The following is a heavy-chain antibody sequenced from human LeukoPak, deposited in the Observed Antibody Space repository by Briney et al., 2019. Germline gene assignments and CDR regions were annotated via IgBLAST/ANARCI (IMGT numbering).Heavy chain of an antibody. Sequence: GGSLRLSCAASGFTFSDYYMSWIRQAPGKGLEWVSYISSSGSTIYYADSVKGRFTISRDNAKNSLYLQMNSLRAEDTAVYYCARDIEVGATLWFRGNSFDPWGQGTLVTVSS. CDR1: GFTFSDYY. CDR2: ISSSGSTI. D-gene: IGHD1-26*01. V-gene: IGHV3-11*04. CDR3: ARDIEVGATLWFRGNSFDP. J-gene: IGHJ5*02.